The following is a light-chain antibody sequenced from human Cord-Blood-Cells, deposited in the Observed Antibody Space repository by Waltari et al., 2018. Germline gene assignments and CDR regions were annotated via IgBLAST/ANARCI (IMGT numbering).Light chain of an antibody. CDR3: QQRSNWLT. CDR2: DAS. CDR1: QSVSSY. V-gene: IGKV3-11*01. Sequence: EIVLTQSPATLSLSPGERHTLSCRASQSVSSYLAWYQQKPGQAPRLLIYDASNRATGIPARFSGSGSGTDFTLTISSLEPEDFALYYCQQRSNWLTFGGGTKVEIK. J-gene: IGKJ4*01.